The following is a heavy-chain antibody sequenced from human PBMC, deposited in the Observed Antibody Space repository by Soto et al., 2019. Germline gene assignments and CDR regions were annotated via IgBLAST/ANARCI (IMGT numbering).Heavy chain of an antibody. Sequence: EVQLVESGGGLVKPGGSLRLSCAASGFTFSSYSMNWVRQAPGKGLEWASSISSSSSYIYYADSVKGRFTISRDNAKNSLYLQRNSLRAEDTAVYYCARAPYYYDSRGYWAYWGQGTLVTVSS. J-gene: IGHJ4*02. CDR1: GFTFSSYS. D-gene: IGHD3-22*01. CDR3: ARAPYYYDSRGYWAY. V-gene: IGHV3-21*01. CDR2: ISSSSSYI.